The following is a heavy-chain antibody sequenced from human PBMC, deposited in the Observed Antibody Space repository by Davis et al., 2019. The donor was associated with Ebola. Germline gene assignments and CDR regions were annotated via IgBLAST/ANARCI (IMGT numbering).Heavy chain of an antibody. D-gene: IGHD3/OR15-3a*01. CDR3: ARDPGLGLDY. CDR1: GFRFSDYS. J-gene: IGHJ4*02. V-gene: IGHV3-21*01. CDR2: ISTSSTFI. Sequence: GESLKISCATSGFRFSDYSMNWVRQAPGKGLEWVASISTSSTFIHYADSVKGRFTISRDNAKNSLSLQMNSLRADDTAVYYCARDPGLGLDYWGQGTLVTVSS.